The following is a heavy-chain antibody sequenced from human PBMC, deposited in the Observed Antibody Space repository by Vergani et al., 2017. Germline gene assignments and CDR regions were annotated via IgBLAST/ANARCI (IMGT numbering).Heavy chain of an antibody. CDR3: VRGGFTVTPYYFDY. J-gene: IGHJ4*02. D-gene: IGHD4-17*01. CDR2: ISSNGDST. V-gene: IGHV3-64D*06. Sequence: EVQLVESGGALVQPGGSLRLSCSDSGFTFRTYAMHWVRQAPGKGLEYVSGISSNGDSTNYADSVKGRFTSSRENSKNTLYLQMSSLRAEDTAVYYCVRGGFTVTPYYFDYWGQGTLVTVSS. CDR1: GFTFRTYA.